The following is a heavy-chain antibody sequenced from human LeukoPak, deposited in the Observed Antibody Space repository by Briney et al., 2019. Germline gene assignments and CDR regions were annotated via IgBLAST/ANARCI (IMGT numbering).Heavy chain of an antibody. CDR2: IYYSGST. V-gene: IGHV4-59*01. CDR1: GGSISNYY. J-gene: IGHJ6*03. D-gene: IGHD3-10*01. Sequence: SETLSLTCTVSGGSISNYYWSWIRQPPGRGLEWIGYIYYSGSTNYNPSLKSRVTISLDTSKNQFSLKLSSVTAADTAVYYCAREGTDQYYYYYMDVWGKGTTVTVSS. CDR3: AREGTDQYYYYYMDV.